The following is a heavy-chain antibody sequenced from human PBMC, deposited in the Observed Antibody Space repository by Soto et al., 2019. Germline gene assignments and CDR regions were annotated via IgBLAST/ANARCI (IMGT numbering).Heavy chain of an antibody. J-gene: IGHJ4*02. CDR1: VFTFSSYA. Sequence: GGSLRLSCAASVFTFSSYAMSFVRQAPGKGLEWVSAISGSGGSTYYADSVKGRFTISRDNSKNTLYLQMNSLRAEDTAVYYCAKDRSGWYVNFEYWGQGTLVTVSS. CDR2: ISGSGGST. D-gene: IGHD6-19*01. V-gene: IGHV3-23*01. CDR3: AKDRSGWYVNFEY.